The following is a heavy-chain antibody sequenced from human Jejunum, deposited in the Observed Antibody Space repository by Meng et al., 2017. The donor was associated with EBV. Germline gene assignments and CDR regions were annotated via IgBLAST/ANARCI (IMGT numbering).Heavy chain of an antibody. J-gene: IGHJ4*02. CDR2: INQVGST. CDR1: TAFISSYEW. D-gene: IGHD1-14*01. V-gene: IGHV4-4*02. Sequence: VTLQETGPGRVKPSGTLPLTCAVSTAFISSYEWWGWVRQPPGKGLEWLGEINQVGSTYYNPSLKSRVTISIDTSKRQFSLRLNSMTAADTAVYYCARASSERLLDYWGQGTLVTVSS. CDR3: ARASSERLLDY.